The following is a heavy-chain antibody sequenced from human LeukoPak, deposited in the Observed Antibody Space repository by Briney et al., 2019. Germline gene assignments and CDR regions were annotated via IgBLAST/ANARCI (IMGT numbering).Heavy chain of an antibody. V-gene: IGHV1-46*01. CDR3: AREPPEDYYDSRKAFDY. CDR1: GYTFTSYY. Sequence: GASVKVSCKASGYTFTSYYMHWVRQAPGQGLEWMGLINPSGGSTSYAQKFQGRVTMTRDTSTSTVYMELSSLRSEDTAVYYCAREPPEDYYDSRKAFDYWGQGTLVTVSS. J-gene: IGHJ4*02. D-gene: IGHD3-22*01. CDR2: INPSGGST.